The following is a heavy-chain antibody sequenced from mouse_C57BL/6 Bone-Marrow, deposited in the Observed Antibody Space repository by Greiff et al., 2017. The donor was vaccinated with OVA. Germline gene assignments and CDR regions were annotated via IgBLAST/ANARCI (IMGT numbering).Heavy chain of an antibody. CDR2: IYPGGGYT. CDR1: GYTVKKER. Sequence: QVQLQQSGAELVRPGTSVKMSCKASGYTVKKERRGWGKQRPGHGLEWIGDIYPGGGYTNYNEKFKGKATLTADKSSSTAYMQFSSLTSEDSAIYYCALYYGSSYIAMDYWGQGTSVTVSS. J-gene: IGHJ4*01. D-gene: IGHD1-1*01. V-gene: IGHV1-63*01. CDR3: ALYYGSSYIAMDY.